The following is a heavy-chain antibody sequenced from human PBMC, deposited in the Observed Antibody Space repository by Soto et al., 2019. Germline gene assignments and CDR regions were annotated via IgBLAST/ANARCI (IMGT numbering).Heavy chain of an antibody. V-gene: IGHV4-30-2*01. CDR3: ARGGVYCSGGSCLYYYGMDV. J-gene: IGHJ6*02. D-gene: IGHD2-15*01. CDR2: IYHSGST. CDR1: GGSISSGGYS. Sequence: ASETLSLTCAVSGGSISSGGYSWSWIRQPPGKGLEWIGYIYHSGSTYYNPSLESRVTISVDRSKNQFSLQLSSVTAADTAVYYCARGGVYCSGGSCLYYYGMDVWGQGTTVTVSS.